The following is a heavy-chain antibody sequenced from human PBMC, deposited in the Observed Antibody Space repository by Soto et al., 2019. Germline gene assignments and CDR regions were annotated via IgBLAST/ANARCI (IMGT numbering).Heavy chain of an antibody. CDR3: ARGRYGDY. D-gene: IGHD1-1*01. V-gene: IGHV1-18*01. CDR2: ISARSGNT. J-gene: IGHJ4*02. Sequence: QVHLVQSGAEVKKPGASVKVSCEGSGYTFTSCGITWVRQAPGQGLEWMGWISARSGNTDYAQRLQGRVTVTRDTSTSTAYMELRGLRSDDTAVYYCARGRYGDYWGQGALVTVSS. CDR1: GYTFTSCG.